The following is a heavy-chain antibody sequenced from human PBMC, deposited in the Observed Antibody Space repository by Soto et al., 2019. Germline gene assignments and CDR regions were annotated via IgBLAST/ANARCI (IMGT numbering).Heavy chain of an antibody. CDR2: IVVGSGNT. V-gene: IGHV1-58*01. CDR1: GFTFTSSA. Sequence: SVKVSCKASGFTFTSSAVQWVRQARGQRLEWIGWIVVGSGNTNYAQKFQERVTITRHMSTSTAYMELSSLRSEDTAVYYCAAADGSGSRFYYYYYGMDVWGQGTTVTVSS. CDR3: AAADGSGSRFYYYYYGMDV. J-gene: IGHJ6*02. D-gene: IGHD3-10*01.